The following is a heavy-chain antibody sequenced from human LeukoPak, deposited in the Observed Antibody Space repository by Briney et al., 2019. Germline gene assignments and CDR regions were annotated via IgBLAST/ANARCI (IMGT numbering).Heavy chain of an antibody. CDR2: IYYSGSS. CDR3: ARRLRQNLFDP. J-gene: IGHJ5*02. Sequence: SETLSLTCTVSGVSISSDYWSWIRLPPGKGLEWIGYIYYSGSSNDNPSLKSRVTMSVYTSKNQFSLKLTSVTAADTAVYYCARRLRQNLFDPWGQGTLVTVSS. D-gene: IGHD4-17*01. V-gene: IGHV4-59*08. CDR1: GVSISSDY.